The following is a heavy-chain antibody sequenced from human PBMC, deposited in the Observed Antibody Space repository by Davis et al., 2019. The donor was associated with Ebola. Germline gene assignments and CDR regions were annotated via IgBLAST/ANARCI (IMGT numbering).Heavy chain of an antibody. Sequence: GGSLRLSCAASGFTFRSYWMSWVRQAPGKGLEWVANIKQDGSEKYYVDSVKGRFTISRDNAKNSLYLQMNSLRAEDTAVYYCARGPRWGGEVYNDYWGQGTLVTVSS. V-gene: IGHV3-7*01. D-gene: IGHD2-21*01. J-gene: IGHJ4*02. CDR2: IKQDGSEK. CDR1: GFTFRSYW. CDR3: ARGPRWGGEVYNDY.